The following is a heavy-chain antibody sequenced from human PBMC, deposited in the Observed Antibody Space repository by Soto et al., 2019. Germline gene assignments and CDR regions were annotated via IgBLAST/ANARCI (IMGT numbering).Heavy chain of an antibody. CDR1: GGTFSSYA. D-gene: IGHD3-22*01. V-gene: IGHV1-69*01. CDR3: ARALSYYYDSSGYYRVTGFDY. J-gene: IGHJ4*02. CDR2: IIPIFGTA. Sequence: QVQLVKSGAEVKKPGSSVKVSCKASGGTFSSYAISWVRQAPGQGLEWMGGIIPIFGTANYAQKFQGRVTITADESTSTAYMELSSLRSEDTAVYYCARALSYYYDSSGYYRVTGFDYWGQGTLVTVSS.